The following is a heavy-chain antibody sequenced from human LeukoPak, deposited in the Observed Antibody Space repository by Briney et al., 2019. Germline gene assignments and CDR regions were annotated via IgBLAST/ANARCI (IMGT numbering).Heavy chain of an antibody. CDR2: ISYDGSSR. CDR3: VRVGEAMTTTGGSFDY. Sequence: PGRSLRLSCAASGFTFSSYPMHWVRQAPGKGLEWVAVISYDGSSRCSADSVKGRFTISRDNSKNTLYLQMNSLRADDTAVYYCVRVGEAMTTTGGSFDYWGQGTLVTVSS. CDR1: GFTFSSYP. J-gene: IGHJ4*02. V-gene: IGHV3-30*04. D-gene: IGHD5-24*01.